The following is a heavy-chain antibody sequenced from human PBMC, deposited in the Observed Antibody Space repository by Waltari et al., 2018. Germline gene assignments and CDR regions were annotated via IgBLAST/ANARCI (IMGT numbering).Heavy chain of an antibody. V-gene: IGHV4-38-2*01. Sequence: QVQLQESGPGLVKPSETLSLTCAVSGYSISRGYSWGWIRQPPGKGLEWIGSIYHSGSTYYNPSLKSRVTISVDTSKNQFSLKLSSVTAADTAVYYCVRHLYSGYDSNWFDPWGQGTLVTVSS. CDR1: GYSISRGYS. D-gene: IGHD5-12*01. CDR2: IYHSGST. CDR3: VRHLYSGYDSNWFDP. J-gene: IGHJ5*02.